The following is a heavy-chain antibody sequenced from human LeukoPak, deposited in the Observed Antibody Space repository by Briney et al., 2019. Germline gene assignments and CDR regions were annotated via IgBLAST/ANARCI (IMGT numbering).Heavy chain of an antibody. J-gene: IGHJ4*02. V-gene: IGHV4-61*03. CDR2: IHYSGST. D-gene: IGHD3-22*01. CDR3: ARWGHFDTSGYFVVDY. Sequence: SETLSLTCTVSGGSISSGGYYWNWIRQSPGKGLEWIGHIHYSGSTHYNPSLQSRVSISIDTSKKHFSLNLRSVTAVDTAVYYCARWGHFDTSGYFVVDYWGQGTLVTVSS. CDR1: GGSISSGGYY.